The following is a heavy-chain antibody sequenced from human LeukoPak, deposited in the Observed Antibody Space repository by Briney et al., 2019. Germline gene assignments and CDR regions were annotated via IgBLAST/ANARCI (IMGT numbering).Heavy chain of an antibody. CDR1: GLTFSGYT. V-gene: IGHV3-23*01. J-gene: IGHJ4*02. CDR3: ASPRVSGWFGLSDY. CDR2: ISGSGGEI. D-gene: IGHD6-19*01. Sequence: GGSLRLSCVASGLTFSGYTMNWLRQAPGKGLEWVSTISGSGGEIHYADSVEGRFTISRDNSRNTLYLQPNNLRPDDTAIYFCASPRVSGWFGLSDYWGQGTLVTVSS.